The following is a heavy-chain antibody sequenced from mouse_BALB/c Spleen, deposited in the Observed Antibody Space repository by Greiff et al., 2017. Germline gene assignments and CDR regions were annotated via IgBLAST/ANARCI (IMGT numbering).Heavy chain of an antibody. CDR3: ARDSFITTASFDY. D-gene: IGHD1-2*01. J-gene: IGHJ2*01. V-gene: IGHV7-3*02. CDR1: GFTFTDYY. CDR2: IRNKANGYTT. Sequence: EVQRVESGGGLVQPGGSLRLSCATSGFTFTDYYMSWVRQPPGKALEWLGFIRNKANGYTTEYSASVKGRFTISRDNSQSILYLQMNTLRAEDSATYYCARDSFITTASFDYWGQGTTLTVSS.